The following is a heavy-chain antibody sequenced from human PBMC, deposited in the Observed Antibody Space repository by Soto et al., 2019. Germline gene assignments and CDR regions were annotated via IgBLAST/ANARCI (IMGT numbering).Heavy chain of an antibody. J-gene: IGHJ4*02. D-gene: IGHD7-27*01. CDR2: IYDSGST. CDR3: ARGPAGDKVDY. V-gene: IGHV4-30-4*01. CDR1: GGSISSVYYY. Sequence: QVQLQESGPGLVEPSQTLSLTCTVSGGSISSVYYYWSWIRQPPGKGLEWMGPIYDSGSTYSNPSVESRASISVDTSKNQFSLKLTSVTDADPAVYYCARGPAGDKVDYWGQGTLVTVSS.